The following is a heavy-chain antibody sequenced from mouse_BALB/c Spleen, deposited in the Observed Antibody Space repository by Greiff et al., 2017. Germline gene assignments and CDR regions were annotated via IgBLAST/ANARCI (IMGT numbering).Heavy chain of an antibody. Sequence: EVKLMESGGGLVKPGGSLKLSCAASGFTFSSYAMSWVRQTPEKRLEWVATISSGGSYTYYPDSVKGRFTISRDNAKNTLYLQMSSLRSEDTAMYYCARQGSLPAWFAYWGQGTLVTVSA. CDR1: GFTFSSYA. CDR2: ISSGGSYT. V-gene: IGHV5-9-3*01. J-gene: IGHJ3*01. CDR3: ARQGSLPAWFAY.